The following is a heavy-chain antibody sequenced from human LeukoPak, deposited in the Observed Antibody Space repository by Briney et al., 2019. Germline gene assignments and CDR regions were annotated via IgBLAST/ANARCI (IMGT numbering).Heavy chain of an antibody. J-gene: IGHJ4*02. Sequence: GGSLRLSCAASEFTFSSYAMTWVRQAPGKGLEWVSVISGSGGSTHYSDSVKGRFTISRDNSKNTLYLQMNSLRAEDTAVYHCAKGIESGNYCPFDYWGQGTLVTVSS. CDR2: ISGSGGST. D-gene: IGHD1-26*01. V-gene: IGHV3-23*01. CDR1: EFTFSSYA. CDR3: AKGIESGNYCPFDY.